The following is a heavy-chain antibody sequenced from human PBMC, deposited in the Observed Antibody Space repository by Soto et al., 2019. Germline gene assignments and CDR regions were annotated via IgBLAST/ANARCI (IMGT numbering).Heavy chain of an antibody. Sequence: ASVKVSCKASGYTFTSYYMHWVRQAPGQGLEWMGIINPSGGSTSYAQKFQGRVTMTRDTSTSTVYMELSSLRSEDTAVYYCVPRWYPDYFDYWGQGNLVTVSS. J-gene: IGHJ4*02. CDR1: GYTFTSYY. D-gene: IGHD6-13*01. CDR3: VPRWYPDYFDY. CDR2: INPSGGST. V-gene: IGHV1-46*01.